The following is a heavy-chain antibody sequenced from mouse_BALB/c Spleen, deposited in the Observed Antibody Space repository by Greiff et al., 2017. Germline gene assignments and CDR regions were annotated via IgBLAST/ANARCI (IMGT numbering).Heavy chain of an antibody. CDR1: GFTFSSYA. CDR2: ISSGGST. CDR3: ARDGYYAMDY. J-gene: IGHJ4*01. Sequence: EVKLMESGGGLVQPGGSRKLSCAASGFTFSSYAMSWVRQTPEKRLEWVASISSGGSTYYPDSVKGRFTISRDNARNILYLQMSSLRSEDTAMYYCARDGYYAMDYWGQGTSVTVSS. V-gene: IGHV5-6-5*01.